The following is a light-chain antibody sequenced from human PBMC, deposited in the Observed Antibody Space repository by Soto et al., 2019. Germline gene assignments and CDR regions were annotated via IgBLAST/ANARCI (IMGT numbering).Light chain of an antibody. V-gene: IGKV3-11*01. J-gene: IGKJ2*01. CDR2: DAS. CDR1: QSVSSY. CDR3: QQRSNWYT. Sequence: EIVLTQSPATLSWSPGERATLSCRASQSVSSYLAWYQQKPGQAATLLIYDASNRATGIPARFSGSGSGTDFTLTISSLEPEDFAVYYCQQRSNWYTFGQGTKLEIK.